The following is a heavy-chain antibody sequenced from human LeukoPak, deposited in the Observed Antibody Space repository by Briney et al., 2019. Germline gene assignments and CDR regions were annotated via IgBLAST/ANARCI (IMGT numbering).Heavy chain of an antibody. CDR1: GFTFSTYW. CDR2: INGDGSTT. CDR3: ARDYAGSPDY. Sequence: GGSLRLSCTASGFTFSTYWINWVRQSPGKGLVWVALINGDGSTTTHVDSVKGRFTISRDNAKNTAYLQMNSLRDEDTAVYYCARDYAGSPDYWGQGTLVTVSA. D-gene: IGHD3-10*01. J-gene: IGHJ4*02. V-gene: IGHV3-74*03.